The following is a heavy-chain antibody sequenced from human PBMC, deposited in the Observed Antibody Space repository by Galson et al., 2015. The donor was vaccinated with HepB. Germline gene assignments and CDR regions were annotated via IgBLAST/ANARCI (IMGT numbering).Heavy chain of an antibody. CDR3: ARGAGQYSGYEFDY. CDR2: INPNTGDT. Sequence: SVKVSCKASGYTFAAYYIHWVRQAPGQGLQWMGWINPNTGDTSSEQNFRGRVTMTRDTSISTAYMELNTLTSDDTAAYYCARGAGQYSGYEFDYWGQGTLVTVSS. D-gene: IGHD5-12*01. V-gene: IGHV1-2*02. J-gene: IGHJ4*02. CDR1: GYTFAAYY.